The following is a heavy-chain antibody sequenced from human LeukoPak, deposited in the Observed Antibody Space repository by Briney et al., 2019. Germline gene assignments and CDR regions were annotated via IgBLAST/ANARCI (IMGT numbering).Heavy chain of an antibody. Sequence: GGSLRLSCAASGFTFSSYDMNWVRQAPGKGLEWVSYTSFSGNTISYADSVKGRFTFSRDNAKNSLFLQMNSLRAEDTAVYYCARGALTYYYDYWGQGTLVAVSS. CDR2: TSFSGNTI. D-gene: IGHD4/OR15-4a*01. J-gene: IGHJ4*02. CDR1: GFTFSSYD. V-gene: IGHV3-48*04. CDR3: ARGALTYYYDY.